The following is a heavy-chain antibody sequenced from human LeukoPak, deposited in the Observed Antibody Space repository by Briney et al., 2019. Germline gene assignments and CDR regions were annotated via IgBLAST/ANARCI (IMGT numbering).Heavy chain of an antibody. CDR1: GFTFSSYA. D-gene: IGHD3-16*02. Sequence: GGSLRLSCAASGFTFSSYAMSWVRQAPGKGLEWVANIKQDGSEKYYVDSVKGRFTISRDNAKNSLYLQMNSLRAEDTAVYYCARAMITFGGVIDSFDYWGQGTLVTVSS. CDR3: ARAMITFGGVIDSFDY. V-gene: IGHV3-7*01. CDR2: IKQDGSEK. J-gene: IGHJ4*02.